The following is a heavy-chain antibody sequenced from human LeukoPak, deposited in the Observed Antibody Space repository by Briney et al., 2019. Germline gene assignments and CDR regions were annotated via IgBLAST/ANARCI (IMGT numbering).Heavy chain of an antibody. CDR1: GFTFSSYE. CDR3: ARTSGSYSDNWFDP. D-gene: IGHD1-26*01. V-gene: IGHV3-48*03. Sequence: PGGSLRLSCAASGFTFSSYEMNWVRQAPGKGLEWVSYISSSGSTIYYADSVKGRFTISRDNAKNSLYLQMNSLRAEDTAVYYCARTSGSYSDNWFDPWGQGTLVTVSS. J-gene: IGHJ5*02. CDR2: ISSSGSTI.